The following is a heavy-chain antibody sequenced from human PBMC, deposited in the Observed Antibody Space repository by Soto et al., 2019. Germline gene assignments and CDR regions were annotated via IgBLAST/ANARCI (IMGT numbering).Heavy chain of an antibody. CDR1: GLTVSDHY. Sequence: GGSLRLSCAASGLTVSDHYMDWVRQAPGKGLEWVGRTRNKANSYTTEYAASVKGRFTISRDDTKSSLYLQMNNLRAEDTALYHCATRPTGERYFGVFDWWSQGTLVTVSS. J-gene: IGHJ4*02. V-gene: IGHV3-72*01. D-gene: IGHD3-3*01. CDR3: ATRPTGERYFGVFDW. CDR2: TRNKANSYTT.